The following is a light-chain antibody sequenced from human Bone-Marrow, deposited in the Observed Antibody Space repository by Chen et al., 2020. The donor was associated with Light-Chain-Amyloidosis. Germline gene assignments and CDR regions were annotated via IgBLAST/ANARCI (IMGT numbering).Light chain of an antibody. CDR2: LGS. Sequence: EIVMTQFPLSLSVTPGESASISCRSSQSLLHRTGKKCLAWYLQKPGQSPQVLIYLGSNRASGVPDRFSGRGSGTDFTLRISRVEAEDVGIYYGMQTLDTPLTFGGGTKVEIK. CDR3: MQTLDTPLT. J-gene: IGKJ4*01. CDR1: QSLLHRTGKKC. V-gene: IGKV2-28*01.